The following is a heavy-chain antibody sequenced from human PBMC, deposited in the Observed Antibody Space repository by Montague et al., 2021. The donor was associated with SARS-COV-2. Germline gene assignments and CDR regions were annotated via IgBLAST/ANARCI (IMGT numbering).Heavy chain of an antibody. CDR1: GGSISNYY. V-gene: IGHV4-59*01. CDR3: ARDNPSSRRLPMTKGDYYYGMDV. D-gene: IGHD2/OR15-2a*01. J-gene: IGHJ6*02. Sequence: SETLSLTCTVSGGSISNYYWSWIRQPPGKGLEWIGYISSSGSTNYNPSLKSRVTISVDTSKIQFSLRLSSETSADTAVYYCARDNPSSRRLPMTKGDYYYGMDVWGQGTTVTVSS. CDR2: ISSSGST.